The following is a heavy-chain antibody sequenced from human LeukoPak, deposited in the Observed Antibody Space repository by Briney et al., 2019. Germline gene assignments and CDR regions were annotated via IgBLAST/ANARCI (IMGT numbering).Heavy chain of an antibody. CDR1: GFTFSTYG. V-gene: IGHV3-23*01. Sequence: GGSLRLSCAASGFTFSTYGMGWVRQAPGEGLEWVSAISGSGGSTYYADSVKGRFTISRDNSKNTLYLQMNSLRAEDTAVYYCATSPGYCSGGSCYLVYYFDYWGQGTLVTVSS. J-gene: IGHJ4*02. D-gene: IGHD2-15*01. CDR3: ATSPGYCSGGSCYLVYYFDY. CDR2: ISGSGGST.